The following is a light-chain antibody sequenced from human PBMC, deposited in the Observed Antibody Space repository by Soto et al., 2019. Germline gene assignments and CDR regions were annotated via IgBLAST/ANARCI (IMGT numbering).Light chain of an antibody. V-gene: IGLV2-14*01. CDR3: SSYTGITTLV. Sequence: QSALTQPASVSGSPGQSITISCTGTSSDVGTYNFVSWYQQHPGKAPKLIIYEVNNRPSGVSHRLSGSKSGNTASLPISGLQTEDEADYFCSSYTGITTLVFGGGTKLTVL. CDR1: SSDVGTYNF. CDR2: EVN. J-gene: IGLJ3*02.